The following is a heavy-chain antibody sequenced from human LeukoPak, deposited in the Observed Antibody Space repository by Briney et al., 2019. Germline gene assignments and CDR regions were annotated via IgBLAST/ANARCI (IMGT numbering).Heavy chain of an antibody. V-gene: IGHV3-48*03. CDR1: GFTFSSYE. CDR2: ISSSGSTI. CDR3: ARFGGFMYYYYGMDV. Sequence: GGSLRLSCAASGFTFSSYEMNWVRQAPGKGLEWVSYISSSGSTIYYADPVKGRFTISRDNAKNSLYLQMNSLRAEDTAVYYCARFGGFMYYYYGMDVWGKGTTVTVSS. J-gene: IGHJ6*04. D-gene: IGHD3-10*01.